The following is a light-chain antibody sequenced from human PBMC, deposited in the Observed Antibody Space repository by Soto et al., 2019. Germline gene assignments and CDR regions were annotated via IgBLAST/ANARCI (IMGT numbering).Light chain of an antibody. CDR2: DVT. V-gene: IGLV2-14*03. CDR1: SSDVGGFNY. CDR3: NSYTSSSTYV. J-gene: IGLJ1*01. Sequence: QSALTHPASVSGSPGQSITISCTGTSSDVGGFNYVSWYQQHPGKAPQLMIYDVTTRPSGVSHRFSGSKSGNTASRTISGLQAEDEADYYCNSYTSSSTYVFGTGTKLTVL.